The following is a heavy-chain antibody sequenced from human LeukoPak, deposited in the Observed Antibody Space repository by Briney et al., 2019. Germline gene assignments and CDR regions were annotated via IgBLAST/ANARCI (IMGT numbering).Heavy chain of an antibody. V-gene: IGHV3-23*01. CDR2: VSGSASNT. CDR3: AKGFQTYGELSFDV. J-gene: IGHJ4*02. CDR1: GFTFSNYA. D-gene: IGHD4-17*01. Sequence: GGSLRLSCTASGFTFSNYAMSWVRQAPGKGLEWVSTVSGSASNTYYADSVKGRFTISRDNSKTTLYLQMNSLRADDTAVYYCAKGFQTYGELSFDVWGQGTLVAVSS.